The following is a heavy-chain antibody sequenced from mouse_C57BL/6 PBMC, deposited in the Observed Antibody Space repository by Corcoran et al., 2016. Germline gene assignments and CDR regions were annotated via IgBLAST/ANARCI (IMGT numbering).Heavy chain of an antibody. CDR1: GYTFATSG. Sequence: QIQLVQSGPELKKPGETVKISCKASGYTFATSGMSWVKQAPGKGLKWMGGINTYSGVPTYADDFKGRFAFSVETSASTSYLHINNLKNEDTATYCCARDYGSIPLYALDYWGQGTSVTVSS. CDR2: INTYSGVP. V-gene: IGHV9-3*01. CDR3: ARDYGSIPLYALDY. J-gene: IGHJ4*01. D-gene: IGHD1-1*01.